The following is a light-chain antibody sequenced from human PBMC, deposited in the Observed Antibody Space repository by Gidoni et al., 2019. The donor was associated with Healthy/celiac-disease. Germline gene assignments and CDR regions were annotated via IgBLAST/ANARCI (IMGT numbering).Light chain of an antibody. CDR1: QSVLYSSNNKNY. CDR3: QQDYSNPQT. V-gene: IGKV4-1*01. J-gene: IGKJ1*01. Sequence: DIVMTQSPDSLAVSLGERATINCKSSQSVLYSSNNKNYLAWYQQKPGQPPKLLIYWASTRESGVPDRFSGSGYGTDFTLTISSLQAEDVAVYYCQQDYSNPQTFGQGTKVEIK. CDR2: WAS.